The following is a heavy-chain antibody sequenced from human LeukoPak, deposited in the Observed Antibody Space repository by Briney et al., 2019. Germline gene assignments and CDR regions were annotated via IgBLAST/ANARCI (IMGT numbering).Heavy chain of an antibody. J-gene: IGHJ3*02. D-gene: IGHD4-11*01. CDR2: IYPSGIT. CDR1: GDSISSNSYS. V-gene: IGHV4-61*02. Sequence: SETLSLSCTVSGDSISSNSYSWSWIRPAAGPGLEWIGRIYPSGITHYNPALNSRVTMSMDTSKHQSSLKLTAATAADTAVYYCAAYREHYRHHPHAFDIWGQGTMVTVSS. CDR3: AAYREHYRHHPHAFDI.